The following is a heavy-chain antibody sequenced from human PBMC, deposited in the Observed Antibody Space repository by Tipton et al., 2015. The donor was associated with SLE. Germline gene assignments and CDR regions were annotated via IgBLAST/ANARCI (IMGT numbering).Heavy chain of an antibody. V-gene: IGHV3-48*01. Sequence: PLRLSCAASGFAFSDYTMNWVRQAPGKGLEWLSYITGSSRTIHYPDSVKGRFTISRDKAQNSLYLKMNSLRVDDTAVYYCVREDKAVAVIHTGFYVEHWGQGSLVTVSS. CDR1: GFAFSDYT. D-gene: IGHD6-19*01. J-gene: IGHJ4*02. CDR2: ITGSSRTI. CDR3: VREDKAVAVIHTGFYVEH.